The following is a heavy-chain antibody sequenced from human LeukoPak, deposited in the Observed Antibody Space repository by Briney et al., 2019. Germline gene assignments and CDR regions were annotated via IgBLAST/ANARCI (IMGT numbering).Heavy chain of an antibody. CDR3: ARDYVGLDY. J-gene: IGHJ4*02. CDR1: GGSISSSSYY. D-gene: IGHD3-16*01. Sequence: PSETLSPTCTVSGGSISSSSYYWGWIRQPPGKGLEWIGSIYYSGSTYYNPSLKSRVTISVDTSKNQFSLKLSSVTAADTAVYYCARDYVGLDYWGQGTLVTVSS. V-gene: IGHV4-39*02. CDR2: IYYSGST.